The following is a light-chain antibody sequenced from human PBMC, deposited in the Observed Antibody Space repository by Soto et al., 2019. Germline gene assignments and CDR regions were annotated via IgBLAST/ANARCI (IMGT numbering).Light chain of an antibody. CDR3: QRYNSAPLT. CDR1: PGISNY. Sequence: DIQMTRSPSSLSASVGDRVSITCRASPGISNYLAWYQQKPGKVPKLLIYAASTLQSGVPSRFSGSGSGTDFTLTISSLQPEDVATYYCQRYNSAPLTFGGGTNVEIK. CDR2: AAS. V-gene: IGKV1-27*01. J-gene: IGKJ4*01.